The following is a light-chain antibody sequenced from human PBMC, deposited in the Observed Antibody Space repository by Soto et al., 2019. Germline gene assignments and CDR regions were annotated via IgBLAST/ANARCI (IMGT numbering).Light chain of an antibody. V-gene: IGKV1-39*01. J-gene: IGKJ4*01. Sequence: EIQMTQSPSSLSASVGDRVTITCRAGQSISTYLNWYQQKPGKAPKLLIYAASTLQSGIPLRFSGSGSGTDFTLTISSLQPEDFATYFCQQSYRTPLTFGGGTKVDIK. CDR1: QSISTY. CDR2: AAS. CDR3: QQSYRTPLT.